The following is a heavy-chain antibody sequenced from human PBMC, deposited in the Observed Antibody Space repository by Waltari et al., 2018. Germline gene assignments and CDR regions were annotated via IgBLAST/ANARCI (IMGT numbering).Heavy chain of an antibody. D-gene: IGHD3-22*01. CDR1: DFTFSSYA. V-gene: IGHV3-30*09. J-gene: IGHJ6*02. CDR3: ARDYCDRTNCHGMDV. Sequence: QVQLVESGGGVVQPGRSLRRSCAASDFTFSSYAMHWVRQAPGKGLEWVAVISYNERNIYYVDSVKGRFAISRDNSKKMLYLQMNSLRAEDTAVYYCARDYCDRTNCHGMDVWGQGTTVTVSS. CDR2: ISYNERNI.